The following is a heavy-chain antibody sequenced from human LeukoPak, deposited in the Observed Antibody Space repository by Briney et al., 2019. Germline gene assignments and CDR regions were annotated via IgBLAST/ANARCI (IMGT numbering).Heavy chain of an antibody. CDR1: GGSISRTGYY. CDR3: ARLRRYYGSGSYQIIAYRYYYMDV. V-gene: IGHV4-39*07. CDR2: IYYSGNT. D-gene: IGHD3-10*01. J-gene: IGHJ6*03. Sequence: SETLSLTCTVSGGSISRTGYYWGWIRQPPGKGLEWIGNIYYSGNTYYNPSLKSRVTISVDTSKNQFSLKLSSVTAPDTAVYYCARLRRYYGSGSYQIIAYRYYYMDVWGKGTTVTISS.